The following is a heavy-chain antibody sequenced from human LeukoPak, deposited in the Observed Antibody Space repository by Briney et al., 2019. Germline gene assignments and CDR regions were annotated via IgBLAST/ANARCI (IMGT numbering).Heavy chain of an antibody. J-gene: IGHJ6*02. CDR2: IYPGDSDT. Sequence: GESLKISCKGSGYSFTNYWIGWVRQMPGKGLEWMGIIYPGDSDTRYSPSFQGQVTISADKSISTAYLQWSSLRASDTAMYYCARHGHEIRNGMDVWGQGTTVTVSS. CDR3: ARHGHEIRNGMDV. CDR1: GYSFTNYW. D-gene: IGHD4-17*01. V-gene: IGHV5-51*01.